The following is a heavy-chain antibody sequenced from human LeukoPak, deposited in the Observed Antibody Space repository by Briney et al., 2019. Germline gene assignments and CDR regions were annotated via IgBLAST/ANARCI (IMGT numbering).Heavy chain of an antibody. D-gene: IGHD2-21*01. Sequence: PSETLSLTCAVYGGSFSGYYRSWIRQPPGKGLEWIGEINHSGSTNYNPSLKSRVTISVDTSKNQFSLKLSSVTAADTAVYYCARSGFLHYFDYWGQGTLVTVSS. CDR3: ARSGFLHYFDY. CDR2: INHSGST. CDR1: GGSFSGYY. V-gene: IGHV4-34*01. J-gene: IGHJ4*02.